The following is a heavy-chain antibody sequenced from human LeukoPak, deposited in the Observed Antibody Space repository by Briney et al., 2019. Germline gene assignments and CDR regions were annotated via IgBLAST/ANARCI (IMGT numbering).Heavy chain of an antibody. J-gene: IGHJ3*02. CDR3: ARAPGIVGFAFDI. Sequence: GGSLRLSCAASGFTISDIYMSWVRQAPGKGLEWVSIIYNGGGTYYTDSVKGRSTISRDNSKNTLDLQMNSLRAEDTAVYYCARAPGIVGFAFDIWGQGTMVTVSS. D-gene: IGHD2-15*01. CDR2: IYNGGGT. CDR1: GFTISDIY. V-gene: IGHV3-66*01.